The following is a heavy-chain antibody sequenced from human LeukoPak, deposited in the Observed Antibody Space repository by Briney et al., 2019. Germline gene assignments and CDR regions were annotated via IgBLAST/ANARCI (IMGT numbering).Heavy chain of an antibody. J-gene: IGHJ4*02. CDR1: GGSISSYY. Sequence: SETLSLTCTVSGGSISSYYWSWIRQPPGKGLEWIGYIYFSGSTNYNPSLKSRVTISVDTSKNQFSLKLSSVTAADTAVYYCARAHPTLQYYFDYWGQGTLVTVSS. CDR3: ARAHPTLQYYFDY. CDR2: IYFSGST. V-gene: IGHV4-59*01. D-gene: IGHD2-15*01.